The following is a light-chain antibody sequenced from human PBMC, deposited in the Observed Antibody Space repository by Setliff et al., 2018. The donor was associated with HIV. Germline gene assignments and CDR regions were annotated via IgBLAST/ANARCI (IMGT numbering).Light chain of an antibody. J-gene: IGLJ1*01. CDR3: SSYTSNNSGV. V-gene: IGLV2-14*03. CDR1: SSDVGGYNY. CDR2: DVT. Sequence: QSVLTQPASVSWSPGQSITISCTGTSSDVGGYNYVSWYQQHPGKAPKLMIYDVTNRPSGVSNRFSGSNSGNTASLTISGLQAEDEADYYCSSYTSNNSGVFGTGTKVTVL.